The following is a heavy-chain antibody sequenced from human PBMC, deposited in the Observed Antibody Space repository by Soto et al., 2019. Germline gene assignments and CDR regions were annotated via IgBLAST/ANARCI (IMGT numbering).Heavy chain of an antibody. Sequence: QVQLQESGPGLVKPSQTLSLTCTVSGGSISSNDHYWSWVRQPPGKGLEWIGNIYYSGRTYYIPSVKSRVSISVDTSKYQFSRKLSSVTAADTAVYYCAREVHYYGSGSYEGLDIWGQGTMVTVSS. CDR3: AREVHYYGSGSYEGLDI. CDR2: IYYSGRT. D-gene: IGHD3-10*01. CDR1: GGSISSNDHY. V-gene: IGHV4-30-4*01. J-gene: IGHJ3*02.